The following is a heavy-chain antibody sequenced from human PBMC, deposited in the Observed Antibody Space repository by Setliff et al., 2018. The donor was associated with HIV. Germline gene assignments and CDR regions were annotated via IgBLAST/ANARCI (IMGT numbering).Heavy chain of an antibody. V-gene: IGHV3-21*01. Sequence: PGGSLRLSCAASGFTFNNYWMAWVRQAPGRGPEWVASISNSSRYYWVKARYGDSVRGRFTISGDYAKNSVYLQMNSLRVEDSAVYYCAREVLRGGDDAFGLWGRGTVVTVSS. J-gene: IGHJ3*01. CDR3: AREVLRGGDDAFGL. D-gene: IGHD3-10*01. CDR2: ISNSSRYY. CDR1: GFTFNNYW.